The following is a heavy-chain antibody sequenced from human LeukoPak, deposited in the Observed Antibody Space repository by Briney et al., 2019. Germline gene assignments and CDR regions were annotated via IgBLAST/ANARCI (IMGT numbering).Heavy chain of an antibody. CDR2: IIPIFGIA. CDR3: ARESGYSYGYFDY. D-gene: IGHD5-18*01. J-gene: IGHJ4*02. Sequence: SVKVSCKASGGTFSSYAISWVRQAPGQGLEWMGRIIPIFGIANYAQKFQGRVTITADKSTSTAYMELSSLRSEDAAVYYCARESGYSYGYFDYWGQGTLVTVSS. CDR1: GGTFSSYA. V-gene: IGHV1-69*04.